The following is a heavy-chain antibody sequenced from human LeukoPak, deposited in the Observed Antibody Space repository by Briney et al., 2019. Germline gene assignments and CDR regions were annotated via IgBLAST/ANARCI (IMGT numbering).Heavy chain of an antibody. J-gene: IGHJ4*02. Sequence: SETLSLTCTVSGGSISSGGYYWSWIRQHPGKGLEWIGYSYYSGSTNYNPSLKSRVTISLDTSKNQFSLKLTSVTAADTAVYYRAKSGSYYGSTSGWGQGTLVTVSP. V-gene: IGHV4-31*02. D-gene: IGHD3-10*01. CDR2: SYYSGST. CDR3: AKSGSYYGSTSG. CDR1: GGSISSGGYY.